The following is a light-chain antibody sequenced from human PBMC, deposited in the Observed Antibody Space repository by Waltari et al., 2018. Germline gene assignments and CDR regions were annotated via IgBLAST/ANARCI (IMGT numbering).Light chain of an antibody. Sequence: QSALTQPRPVSGSPGQSVTISCTGTSSDVGCYNYVPWYQQHPGKAPKLFIYDVTKRPSGVPDRFSGSKSGNTASLTISGLQAEDEADYYCCSYAGTYTFLVFGGGTKLTVL. V-gene: IGLV2-11*01. CDR2: DVT. J-gene: IGLJ2*01. CDR3: CSYAGTYTFLV. CDR1: SSDVGCYNY.